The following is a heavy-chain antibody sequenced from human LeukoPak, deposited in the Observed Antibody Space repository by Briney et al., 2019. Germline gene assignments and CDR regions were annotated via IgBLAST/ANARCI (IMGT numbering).Heavy chain of an antibody. CDR3: ARGDTSGYSGSYGMDV. D-gene: IGHD5-12*01. CDR2: FSGSGGST. V-gene: IGHV3-23*01. Sequence: GGPRRFSLAAPGSTFRGNAMSGFRKAPGKGLDWSSPFSGSGGSTYYADSVKGRFTISRDNSKNTLYLQMNSLRAEDTAVYYCARGDTSGYSGSYGMDVWGQGTTVTVSS. CDR1: GSTFRGNA. J-gene: IGHJ6*02.